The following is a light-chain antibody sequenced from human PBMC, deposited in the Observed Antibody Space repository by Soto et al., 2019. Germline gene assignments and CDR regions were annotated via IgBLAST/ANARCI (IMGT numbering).Light chain of an antibody. CDR3: QQYGTSPRT. J-gene: IGKJ1*01. CDR2: GAI. Sequence: EIVLTQSPGTLSLSPGERATLSCRASQSVSSSYLAWYQQKPGQAPRLLIYGAISRATGIPDRFSGSRSGSDFTLTISRLEPEDFAVYYCQQYGTSPRTFGQGTKVEIK. CDR1: QSVSSSY. V-gene: IGKV3-20*01.